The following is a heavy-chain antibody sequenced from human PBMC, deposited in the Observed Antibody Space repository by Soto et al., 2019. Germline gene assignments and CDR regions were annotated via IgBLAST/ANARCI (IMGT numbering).Heavy chain of an antibody. Sequence: GGSLRLSCAASGFTFTRYSMNWVRQAPGKGLEWVSSISSTTNYIYYADSMEGRFTVSRDNAKNSVYLEMNSLSAEDTAVYYCARESEDLTSNFDYWGHGTLVTVSS. V-gene: IGHV3-21*01. CDR3: ARESEDLTSNFDY. CDR1: GFTFTRYS. J-gene: IGHJ4*01. CDR2: ISSTTNYI.